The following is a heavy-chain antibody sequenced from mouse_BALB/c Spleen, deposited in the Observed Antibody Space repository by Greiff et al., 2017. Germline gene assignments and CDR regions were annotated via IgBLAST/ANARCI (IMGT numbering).Heavy chain of an antibody. D-gene: IGHD2-3*01. CDR2: INPGSGGT. CDR3: ARSGVTDYYAMDY. V-gene: IGHV1-54*01. Sequence: VQLQQSGAELVRPGTSVKVSCKASGYAFTNYLIEWVKQRPGQGLEWIGVINPGSGGTNYNEKFKGKATLTADKSSSTAYMQLSSLTSDDSAVYFCARSGVTDYYAMDYWGQRTSVTVSS. J-gene: IGHJ4*01. CDR1: GYAFTNYL.